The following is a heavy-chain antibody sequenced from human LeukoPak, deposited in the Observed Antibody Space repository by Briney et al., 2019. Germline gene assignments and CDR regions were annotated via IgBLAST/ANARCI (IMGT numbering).Heavy chain of an antibody. CDR2: ISWNSGSI. D-gene: IGHD3-16*01. CDR1: GFTFDDYA. Sequence: GRSLRLSCAASGFTFDDYAMHWVRQAPGKGLEWVSGISWNSGSIGYADSVKGRFTISRDNAKNSLYLQMNSLRAEDTALYHCAKDIELGRIMITFGGVDYWGQGTLVTVSS. J-gene: IGHJ4*02. CDR3: AKDIELGRIMITFGGVDY. V-gene: IGHV3-9*01.